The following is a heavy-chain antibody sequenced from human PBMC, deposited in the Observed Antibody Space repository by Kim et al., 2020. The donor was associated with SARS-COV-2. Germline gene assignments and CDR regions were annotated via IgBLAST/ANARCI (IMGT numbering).Heavy chain of an antibody. CDR3: ARSGTEDYYYGMDV. V-gene: IGHV1-3*01. J-gene: IGHJ6*02. Sequence: SQKFQGRVTITRDTSASTAYMELSSLRSEDTAVYYCARSGTEDYYYGMDVWGQGTTVTVSS. D-gene: IGHD1-1*01.